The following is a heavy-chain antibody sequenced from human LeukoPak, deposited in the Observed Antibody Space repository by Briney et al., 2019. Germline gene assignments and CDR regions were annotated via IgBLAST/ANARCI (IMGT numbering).Heavy chain of an antibody. V-gene: IGHV5-51*01. CDR3: ARQGCTTTSCHTIDY. Sequence: GESLKISCKGSGYTYTKSWIAWVRQMPGKGLELMGIIYPVDSETRYSPSFQGQVTISVDKSISTAYLQWSSLKASDTAMYYCARQGCTTTSCHTIDYWGQGTLVTVSP. D-gene: IGHD2-2*02. CDR2: IYPVDSET. CDR1: GYTYTKSW. J-gene: IGHJ4*02.